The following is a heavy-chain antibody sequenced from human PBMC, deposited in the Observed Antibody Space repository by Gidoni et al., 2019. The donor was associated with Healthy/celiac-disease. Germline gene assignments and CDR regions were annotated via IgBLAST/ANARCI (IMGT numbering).Heavy chain of an antibody. CDR1: GYTFTSYY. V-gene: IGHV1-46*01. CDR3: ARVFSHSPGKYYFDY. D-gene: IGHD3-3*02. Sequence: QVQLVQSGAEVKKPGASVKVSCKASGYTFTSYYMHWVRQAPGQGLEWMGIINPSGGSTSYAQKFQGRVTMTRDTSTSTVYMELSSLRSEDTAVYYCARVFSHSPGKYYFDYWGQGTLVTVSS. J-gene: IGHJ4*02. CDR2: INPSGGST.